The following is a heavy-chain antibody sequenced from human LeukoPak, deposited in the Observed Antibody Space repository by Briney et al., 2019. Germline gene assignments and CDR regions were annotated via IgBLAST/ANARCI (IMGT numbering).Heavy chain of an antibody. J-gene: IGHJ4*02. D-gene: IGHD1-20*01. CDR3: AKPKDNSLYCFDY. CDR1: AFTFRSYA. V-gene: IGHV3-23*01. Sequence: PGGSLRLSCAASAFTFRSYAMSWVRPAEGKGLERVSAISGSGGSTYYADSVKGRFTISRDNSKNTLYLQMSSLRAEDTAVYYCAKPKDNSLYCFDYWGQGTLVTVSS. CDR2: ISGSGGST.